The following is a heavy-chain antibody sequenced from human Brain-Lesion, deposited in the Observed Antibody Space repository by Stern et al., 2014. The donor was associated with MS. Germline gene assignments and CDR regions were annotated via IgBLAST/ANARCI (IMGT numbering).Heavy chain of an antibody. Sequence: QVQLVQSGAEVKKHGASVKVSCKASGYTFTGYYMYWVRQAPGQGLEWMGWINPNSGGTHYAQKFQGRVTMTRDTSITTAYMELSRLRSDDTAVYYCARGYYGSGRPQKGMDVWGQGTTVTVSS. CDR1: GYTFTGYY. J-gene: IGHJ6*02. CDR3: ARGYYGSGRPQKGMDV. D-gene: IGHD3-10*01. CDR2: INPNSGGT. V-gene: IGHV1-2*02.